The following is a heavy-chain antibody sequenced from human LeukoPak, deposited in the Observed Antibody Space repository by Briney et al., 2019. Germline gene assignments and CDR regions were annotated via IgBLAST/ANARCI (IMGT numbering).Heavy chain of an antibody. CDR2: ISAKNGNT. D-gene: IGHD3-3*01. CDR1: GYTFTGYY. Sequence: ASVKVSCKASGYTFTGYYIHWVRQAPGQGLEWMGWISAKNGNTNYAQKFQGRVTMTTDTSTTTAYMELRSLRSDDTAVYHCARFRGRGSGYHWRSYDAFDLWGQGTMVTVSS. J-gene: IGHJ3*01. CDR3: ARFRGRGSGYHWRSYDAFDL. V-gene: IGHV1-18*04.